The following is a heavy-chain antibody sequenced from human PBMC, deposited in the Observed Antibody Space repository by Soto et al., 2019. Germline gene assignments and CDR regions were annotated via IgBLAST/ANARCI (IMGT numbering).Heavy chain of an antibody. D-gene: IGHD3-10*01. CDR3: ARAGVGLWFGELTGYYYYYMDV. Sequence: SETLSLTCAVSGGSISSSNWWSWVRQPPGKGLEWIGEIYHSGSTNYNPSLKSRVTISVDTSKNQFSLQLNSVTPEDTAVYYCARAGVGLWFGELTGYYYYYMDVWGKGTTVTVSS. CDR2: IYHSGST. CDR1: GGSISSSNW. J-gene: IGHJ6*03. V-gene: IGHV4-4*02.